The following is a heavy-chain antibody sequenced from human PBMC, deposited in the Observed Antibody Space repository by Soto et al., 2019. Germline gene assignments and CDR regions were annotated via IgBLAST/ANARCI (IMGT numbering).Heavy chain of an antibody. Sequence: QVQLVQSGPDVKKPGASVKVSCKASGYTFTSYDINWVRQASGQGLEWMAWMNPNSGNTGYAQKFQGRVTVTRDTSTNTAYMELNSLSADDTAVYYCARGPYYDSSGYHVAVDYWGQGTLVTVSS. CDR1: GYTFTSYD. CDR2: MNPNSGNT. CDR3: ARGPYYDSSGYHVAVDY. V-gene: IGHV1-8*01. J-gene: IGHJ4*02. D-gene: IGHD3-22*01.